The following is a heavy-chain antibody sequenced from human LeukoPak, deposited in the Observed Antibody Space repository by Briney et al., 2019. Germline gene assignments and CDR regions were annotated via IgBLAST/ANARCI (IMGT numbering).Heavy chain of an antibody. J-gene: IGHJ4*02. Sequence: SVKVSCKASGGTFSSYAISWVRRAPGQGLEWMGGIIPIFGTANYAQKFQGRVTITADESTSTAYMELSSLRSEDTAVYYCARDVGYCSGGSCYQFDYWGQGTLVTVSS. V-gene: IGHV1-69*01. CDR3: ARDVGYCSGGSCYQFDY. D-gene: IGHD2-15*01. CDR1: GGTFSSYA. CDR2: IIPIFGTA.